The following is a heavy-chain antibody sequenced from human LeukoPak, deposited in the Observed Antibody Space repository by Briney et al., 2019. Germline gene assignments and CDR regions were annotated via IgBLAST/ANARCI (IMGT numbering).Heavy chain of an antibody. CDR1: GYTLTAYY. Sequence: GASVKVSCKASGYTLTAYYIYWVRQAPGQGLEWMGRINPNSGGTDYAQNFQGRVTMTRDTSISTAYMELSRLRSDDTAVYYCAREKQPLFPVVAAMVVFDYWGQGTLVTVSS. J-gene: IGHJ4*02. CDR3: AREKQPLFPVVAAMVVFDY. V-gene: IGHV1-2*06. CDR2: INPNSGGT. D-gene: IGHD2-15*01.